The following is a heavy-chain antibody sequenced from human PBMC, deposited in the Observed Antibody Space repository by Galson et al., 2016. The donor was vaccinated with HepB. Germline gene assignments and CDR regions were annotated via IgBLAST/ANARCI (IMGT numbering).Heavy chain of an antibody. Sequence: SLRLSCAASGFTFNSYWMRRGRQAPGKGRVWVSRINSAGSSTSYADSVKARFPISRDNARDTLFMLMTSLRAEDTAVYYCARDPGGSSGYGMDFWGQGTTVTVSS. CDR3: ARDPGGSSGYGMDF. J-gene: IGHJ6*02. CDR1: GFTFNSYW. CDR2: INSAGSST. V-gene: IGHV3-74*01. D-gene: IGHD6-13*01.